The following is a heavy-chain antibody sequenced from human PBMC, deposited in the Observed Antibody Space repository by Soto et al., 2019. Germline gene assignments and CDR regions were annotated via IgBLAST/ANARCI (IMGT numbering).Heavy chain of an antibody. D-gene: IGHD6-13*01. CDR2: IKQSGSER. J-gene: IGHJ4*02. CDR3: ATLSSTWPTGGDY. CDR1: GVTFSNHW. V-gene: IGHV3-7*03. Sequence: GGSLRLSCVASGVTFSNHWLSWVRQAPGKGLEWVANIKQSGSERYYVDSVKGRFTISRDNAKNSLFLQMNSLRADDTAVYYCATLSSTWPTGGDYWGQGTLVTVSS.